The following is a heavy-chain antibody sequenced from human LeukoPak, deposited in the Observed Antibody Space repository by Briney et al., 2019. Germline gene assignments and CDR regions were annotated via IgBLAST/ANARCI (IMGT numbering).Heavy chain of an antibody. J-gene: IGHJ5*02. D-gene: IGHD4-17*01. CDR2: IIPILGIA. V-gene: IGHV1-69*04. Sequence: SVKVSCKASGGTFSSYAISWVRQAPGQGLEWMGRIIPILGIANYAQKSQGRVTITADKSTSTAYMELSSLRSEDTAVYYCARYGYGDYNWFDPWGQGTLVTVSS. CDR3: ARYGYGDYNWFDP. CDR1: GGTFSSYA.